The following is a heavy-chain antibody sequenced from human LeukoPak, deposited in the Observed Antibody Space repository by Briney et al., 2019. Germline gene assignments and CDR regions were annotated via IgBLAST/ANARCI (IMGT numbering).Heavy chain of an antibody. V-gene: IGHV4-39*01. Sequence: SETLSLTCSVSGGSISSSSYYWGWIRQPPGKGLEWIGSIYYSGSTYYNPSLESRVTISVDTSKSQFSLKLSSVTAADTAVYYCARRMITFGGNDYWGQGTLVTVSS. CDR3: ARRMITFGGNDY. CDR2: IYYSGST. CDR1: GGSISSSSYY. J-gene: IGHJ4*02. D-gene: IGHD3-16*01.